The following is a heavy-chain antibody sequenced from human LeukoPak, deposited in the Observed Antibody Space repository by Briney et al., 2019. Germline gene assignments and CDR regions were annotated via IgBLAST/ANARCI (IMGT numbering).Heavy chain of an antibody. Sequence: ASVKVSCKTSGDTFTDYYIHWVRQAPGQGLEWMGWINPNSGDTNYAQRFLGRVTLTTDTSISTAYMGLSSLRSDDTAVYYCARGGQIYDYVWGSYLEFWGQGTLVTVSS. CDR1: GDTFTDYY. D-gene: IGHD3-16*02. CDR2: INPNSGDT. J-gene: IGHJ4*02. CDR3: ARGGQIYDYVWGSYLEF. V-gene: IGHV1-2*02.